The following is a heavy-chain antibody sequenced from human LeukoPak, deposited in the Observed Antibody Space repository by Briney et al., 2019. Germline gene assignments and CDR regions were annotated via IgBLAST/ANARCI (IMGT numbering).Heavy chain of an antibody. J-gene: IGHJ6*02. D-gene: IGHD3-16*01. CDR3: ARDWGPGYYYAMDV. Sequence: PRGSLRLSCEASKFTFSSYGMHWVRQAPGKGLEWVAVIWYDGSSKFYADSVKGRSIISRDNSKNTLYLQMNSLRAEDTAVYYCARDWGPGYYYAMDVWGQGTTVTVSS. V-gene: IGHV3-33*01. CDR2: IWYDGSSK. CDR1: KFTFSSYG.